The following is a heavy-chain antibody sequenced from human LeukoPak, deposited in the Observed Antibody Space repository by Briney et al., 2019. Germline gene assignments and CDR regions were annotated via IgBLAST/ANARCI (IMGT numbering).Heavy chain of an antibody. CDR2: ISYSGGST. J-gene: IGHJ3*02. CDR1: GFTFSSYA. V-gene: IGHV3-23*01. D-gene: IGHD3-10*01. Sequence: PGGSLRLSCAASGFTFSSYAMSWVRQAPGKGLEWVSTISYSGGSTYYEDSVKGRFAISRDSSKNTLYLQMNGLRGEDTAVYYCAKDDGGSPPDAFDIWGQGTLVTVSS. CDR3: AKDDGGSPPDAFDI.